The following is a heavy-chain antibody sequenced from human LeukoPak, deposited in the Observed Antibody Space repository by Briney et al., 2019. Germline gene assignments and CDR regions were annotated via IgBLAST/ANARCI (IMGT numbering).Heavy chain of an antibody. CDR2: ISGSGGST. CDR3: AKAGYYDSSATAWFDP. J-gene: IGHJ5*02. CDR1: GFTFSSYA. Sequence: GGSLRLSCAASGFTFSSYAMSWVRQAPGKGLEWVSAISGSGGSTYYADSAKGRFTISRDNSKNTLYLQMNSLRAEDTAVYYCAKAGYYDSSATAWFDPWGQGTLVTVSS. D-gene: IGHD3-22*01. V-gene: IGHV3-23*01.